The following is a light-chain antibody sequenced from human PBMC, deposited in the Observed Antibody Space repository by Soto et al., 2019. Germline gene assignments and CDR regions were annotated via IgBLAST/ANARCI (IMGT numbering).Light chain of an antibody. Sequence: DIQMTQSPSTLAASLGDRAIITCRASQSISSWLAWYQQKPGKAPNLLIYDASSLESGVPSKLSGSGSGTEFTLTISSLQPDDFATYYCQQYQSSWTFGQGTKVDIK. CDR2: DAS. CDR3: QQYQSSWT. CDR1: QSISSW. J-gene: IGKJ1*01. V-gene: IGKV1-5*01.